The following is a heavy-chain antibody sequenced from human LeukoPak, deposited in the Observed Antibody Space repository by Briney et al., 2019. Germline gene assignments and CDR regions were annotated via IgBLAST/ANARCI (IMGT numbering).Heavy chain of an antibody. CDR1: GFTFSSYA. CDR2: ISYDGSNK. D-gene: IGHD6-19*01. CDR3: ARDPGAVVPFDY. J-gene: IGHJ4*02. V-gene: IGHV3-30-3*01. Sequence: GGSLRLSCAASGFTFSSYAMHWVRQAPGKGLEWVAVISYDGSNKYYADSVKGRFTITRDNSKNTLYLQMNSLRAEDTAVYYCARDPGAVVPFDYWGQGTLVTVSS.